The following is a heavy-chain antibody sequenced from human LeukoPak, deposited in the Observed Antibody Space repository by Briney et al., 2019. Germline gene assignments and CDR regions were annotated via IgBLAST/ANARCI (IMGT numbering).Heavy chain of an antibody. CDR2: VYYSGST. D-gene: IGHD6-19*01. V-gene: IGHV4-59*01. Sequence: PSETLSLTCTVSGDFITAYYWSWIRQPPGKGLEWIGYVYYSGSTEYNPSLRSRVTISLEMSKHQFSLNLTSVTAADTAVYYCAKDRGSGWYFDYWGHGTLVTVSS. CDR3: AKDRGSGWYFDY. J-gene: IGHJ4*01. CDR1: GDFITAYY.